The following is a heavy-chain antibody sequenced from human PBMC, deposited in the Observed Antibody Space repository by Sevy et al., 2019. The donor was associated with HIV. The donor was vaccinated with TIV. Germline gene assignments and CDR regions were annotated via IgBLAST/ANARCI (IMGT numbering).Heavy chain of an antibody. V-gene: IGHV3-21*01. CDR2: ISSSNSYI. CDR1: GFTFSSYS. Sequence: GGSLRLSCAASGFTFSSYSMNWVRQAPGKGLEWVSSISSSNSYIYYADSVKGGFTISRDKAKNSLYLQMNSLRAEDTAVYYCARAAPYYDILTGYKDWGQGTLVTVSS. CDR3: ARAAPYYDILTGYKD. J-gene: IGHJ4*02. D-gene: IGHD3-9*01.